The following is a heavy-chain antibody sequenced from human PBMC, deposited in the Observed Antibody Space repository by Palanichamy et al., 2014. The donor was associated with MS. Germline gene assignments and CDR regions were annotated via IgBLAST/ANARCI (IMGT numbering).Heavy chain of an antibody. CDR2: ISKYNDDT. CDR3: ARDPGNGIPAGAY. Sequence: HLVQSGAEVKKPGTSVKVSCKTSGYSFANYGIIWVRQAPGQGVEWLGWISKYNDDTKYPQKFQGRVTMTTDTSTTTAYLELRSLTSDDTAIYYCARDPGNGIPAGAYWGQGTLVTVSS. D-gene: IGHD1-26*01. J-gene: IGHJ4*01. V-gene: IGHV1-18*01. CDR1: GYSFANYG.